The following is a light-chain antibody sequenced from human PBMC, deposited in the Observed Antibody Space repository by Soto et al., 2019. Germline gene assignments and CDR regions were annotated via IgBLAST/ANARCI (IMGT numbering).Light chain of an antibody. CDR2: GTS. V-gene: IGKV3-15*01. J-gene: IGKJ5*01. CDR1: QSVGSN. Sequence: EIVMTQSPATLSVSPGERATLSCRASQSVGSNLAGYQQKPGHAPSLLIYGTSTRATGIPARFSGSGSGTEFTLTISSLQSEDFAVYYCQQYNNWPSITFGQGTRLEIK. CDR3: QQYNNWPSIT.